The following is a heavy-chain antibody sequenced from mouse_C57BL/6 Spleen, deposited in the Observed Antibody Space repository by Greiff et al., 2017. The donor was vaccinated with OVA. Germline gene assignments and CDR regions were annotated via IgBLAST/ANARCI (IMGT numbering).Heavy chain of an antibody. CDR2: IYPGDGDT. CDR1: GYAFSSSW. Sequence: QVQLQQSGPELVKPGASVKISCKASGYAFSSSWMNWVKQRPGKGLEWIGRIYPGDGDTNYNGKFKGKATLTADKSSSTAYMQLSSLTSEDSAVYVCARDYYYGSSYGYFDYWGQGTTLTVSS. V-gene: IGHV1-82*01. J-gene: IGHJ2*01. D-gene: IGHD1-1*01. CDR3: ARDYYYGSSYGYFDY.